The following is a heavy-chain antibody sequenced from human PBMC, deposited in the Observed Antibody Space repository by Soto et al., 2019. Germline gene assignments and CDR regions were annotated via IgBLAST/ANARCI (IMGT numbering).Heavy chain of an antibody. CDR3: ATNYGSGSYYNEPFDY. Sequence: TSETLSLTCAVSGYSISSGYYWGWIRQPPGKGLEWIGSIYHSGSTYYNPSLKSRVTISVDTSKNQFSLKLSSVTAADTAVYYCATNYGSGSYYNEPFDYWGQGTLVTVSS. CDR1: GYSISSGYY. D-gene: IGHD3-10*01. V-gene: IGHV4-38-2*01. CDR2: IYHSGST. J-gene: IGHJ4*02.